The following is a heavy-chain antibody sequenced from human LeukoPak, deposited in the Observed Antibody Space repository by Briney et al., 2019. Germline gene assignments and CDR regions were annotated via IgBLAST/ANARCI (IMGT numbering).Heavy chain of an antibody. V-gene: IGHV3-9*01. J-gene: IGHJ4*02. CDR3: AKVRFGVTARYHFDF. Sequence: PGGSLRPSCAASGFTFDDYVMHWVRQAPGKGLEWVSGITWNSDTIAYADSVKGRFTISRDNSKNTLYLQMNSLRAEDTAVYYCAKVRFGVTARYHFDFWGQGTLVTVSS. CDR2: ITWNSDTI. D-gene: IGHD3-10*01. CDR1: GFTFDDYV.